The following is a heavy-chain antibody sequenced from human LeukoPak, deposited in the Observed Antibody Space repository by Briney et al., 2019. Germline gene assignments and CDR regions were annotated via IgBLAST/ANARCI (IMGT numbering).Heavy chain of an antibody. V-gene: IGHV4-59*01. CDR3: ARGAYSSSLFDY. CDR2: IYYSGST. CDR1: GGSISSYY. D-gene: IGHD6-6*01. Sequence: KASETLSLTCTVSGGSISSYYWSWIRQPPGKGLEWIGYIYYSGSTNYNPSLKSRVTISVDTSKNQFSLKLSSVTAADTAVYYCARGAYSSSLFDYWGQGTLVTVSS. J-gene: IGHJ4*02.